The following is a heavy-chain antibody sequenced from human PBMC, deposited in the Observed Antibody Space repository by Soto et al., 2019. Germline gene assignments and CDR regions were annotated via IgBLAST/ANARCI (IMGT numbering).Heavy chain of an antibody. J-gene: IGHJ4*02. V-gene: IGHV1-8*01. CDR1: GYTFTSYD. Sequence: ASVKVSCKASGYTFTSYDINWVRQATGQGLEWMGWMNPNSGNTGYAQKFQGRVTMTRNTSISTAYMELSSLRSEDTAVYYCAANHPYFTNGVCYQFDYWGPGTLVTVSS. CDR3: AANHPYFTNGVCYQFDY. CDR2: MNPNSGNT. D-gene: IGHD2-8*01.